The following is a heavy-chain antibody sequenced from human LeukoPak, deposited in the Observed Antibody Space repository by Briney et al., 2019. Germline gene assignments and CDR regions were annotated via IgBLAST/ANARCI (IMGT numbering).Heavy chain of an antibody. D-gene: IGHD3-10*01. V-gene: IGHV3-23*01. CDR3: AKASGSPYYFDY. Sequence: PWGSVRLSCAASGFTFSNFAMSWVRQAPGKGLECVSLISANGGATYYADSVKGRFTISRDNYKSTLYLQMNSLRADDTAVYYCAKASGSPYYFDYWGQGTLFSPSS. J-gene: IGHJ4*02. CDR1: GFTFSNFA. CDR2: ISANGGAT.